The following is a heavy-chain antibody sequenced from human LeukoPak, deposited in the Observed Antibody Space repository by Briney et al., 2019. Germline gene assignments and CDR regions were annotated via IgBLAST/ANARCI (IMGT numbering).Heavy chain of an antibody. D-gene: IGHD3-22*01. CDR3: ARHREYYESSGYGTSFDY. Sequence: SETLSLTCTVSGGSISSYCWSWIRQPPGKGLEWIGHIFYSGSTIYNPSLKSRVTISEDTSKNQFSLKLTSVTAADTAVYYCARHREYYESSGYGTSFDYWGQGTLVTVSS. CDR1: GGSISSYC. CDR2: IFYSGST. V-gene: IGHV4-59*08. J-gene: IGHJ4*02.